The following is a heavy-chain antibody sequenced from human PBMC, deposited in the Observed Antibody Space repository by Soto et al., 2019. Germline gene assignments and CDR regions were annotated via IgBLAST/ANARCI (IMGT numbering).Heavy chain of an antibody. V-gene: IGHV3-74*01. CDR1: GFTFSSYW. J-gene: IGHJ6*02. CDR3: ARVADFWSGYYVGYGMDV. Sequence: GGSLRLSCAASGFTFSSYWMHWVRQAPGKGLVLVSRINSDGSSTSYADSVKGRFTISRDNAKNTLYLQMNSLRAEDTAVYYCARVADFWSGYYVGYGMDVWGQGTTVTVSS. CDR2: INSDGSST. D-gene: IGHD3-3*01.